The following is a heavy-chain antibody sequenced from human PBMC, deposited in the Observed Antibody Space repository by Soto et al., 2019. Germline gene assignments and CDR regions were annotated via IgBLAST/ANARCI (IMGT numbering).Heavy chain of an antibody. Sequence: QVQLVESGGGMVQPGKSLRLSCAVSGFTFRTYDMHWVRQAPGRGLEWVAVVSYDASYQNYVDSVKGRFTVSRDNSKNTLFLQMNSLRPEDTAVYYCAKVSISKSSAVTFDSWGWGTLVTVSS. CDR1: GFTFRTYD. CDR2: VSYDASYQ. J-gene: IGHJ4*02. CDR3: AKVSISKSSAVTFDS. V-gene: IGHV3-30*18. D-gene: IGHD2-15*01.